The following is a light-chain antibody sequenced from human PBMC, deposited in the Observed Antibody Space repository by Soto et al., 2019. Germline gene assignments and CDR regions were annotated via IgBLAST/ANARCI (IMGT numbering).Light chain of an antibody. CDR1: QSISAW. Sequence: DIQMTQSPSTLSASAGDRVTITCRANQSISAWLAWYQQKPGKAPKLLIYDASSVRRGVPTRFSGSGSGTEFTLTISSLQSDDFAHYYCQQYKSHQVTFGQGTRLDIK. CDR3: QQYKSHQVT. CDR2: DAS. J-gene: IGKJ5*01. V-gene: IGKV1-5*01.